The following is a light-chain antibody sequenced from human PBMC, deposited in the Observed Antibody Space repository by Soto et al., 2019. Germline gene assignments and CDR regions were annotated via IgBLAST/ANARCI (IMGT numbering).Light chain of an antibody. CDR3: SSYGGNDNVV. J-gene: IGLJ2*01. CDR2: DVN. Sequence: QSVLTQPPSASRSPGQSVTISCAGTSSDVGGHNSVSWYQQHPGRAPKLIIFDVNRRPSGVPDRFSGSKSGNTASLTVSGLQAEDEADYYCSSYGGNDNVVFGGGTKVT. V-gene: IGLV2-8*02. CDR1: SSDVGGHNS.